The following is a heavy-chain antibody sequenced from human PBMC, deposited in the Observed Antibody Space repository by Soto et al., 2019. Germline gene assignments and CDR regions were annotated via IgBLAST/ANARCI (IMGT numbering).Heavy chain of an antibody. J-gene: IGHJ6*02. V-gene: IGHV1-46*01. Sequence: GASVKVSCKASGYSFTSYYMHWVRQAPGQGLEWMGIINPSGGNANYAQKFQGRVAMTRDTSTSTVYMELSSLRSEDTGVYYCARGRVAAARQFGMDVWGQGTTVTVSS. CDR1: GYSFTSYY. D-gene: IGHD6-13*01. CDR3: ARGRVAAARQFGMDV. CDR2: INPSGGNA.